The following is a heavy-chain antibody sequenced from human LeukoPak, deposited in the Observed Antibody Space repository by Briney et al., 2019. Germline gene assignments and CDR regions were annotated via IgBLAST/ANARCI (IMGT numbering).Heavy chain of an antibody. Sequence: SETLSLTCAVYGGSFSGYYWSWIRQPPGKGLEWIGEINHSGCTNYNPSLKSRVTISVDTSKNQFSLKLSSVTAADTAVYYCARGQLVVVPAAKPFDYWGQGTLVTVSS. J-gene: IGHJ4*02. V-gene: IGHV4-34*01. CDR3: ARGQLVVVPAAKPFDY. CDR2: INHSGCT. D-gene: IGHD2-2*01. CDR1: GGSFSGYY.